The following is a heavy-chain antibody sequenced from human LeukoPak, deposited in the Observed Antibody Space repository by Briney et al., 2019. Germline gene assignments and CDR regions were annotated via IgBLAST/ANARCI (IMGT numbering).Heavy chain of an antibody. D-gene: IGHD6-19*01. CDR3: TGGSGWYSPDY. Sequence: GGSLKLSCAASGFTFSGSVMHWVRQASGKGLEWVGRITSKPNSYATVYAASVKGRFTISSDDSKNTAYLQMDSLKTEDTAVYYCTGGSGWYSPDYWGQGTLVTVSS. V-gene: IGHV3-73*01. J-gene: IGHJ4*02. CDR1: GFTFSGSV. CDR2: ITSKPNSYAT.